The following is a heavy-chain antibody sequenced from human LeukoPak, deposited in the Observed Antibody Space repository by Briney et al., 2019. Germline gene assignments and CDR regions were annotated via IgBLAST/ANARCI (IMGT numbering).Heavy chain of an antibody. J-gene: IGHJ3*02. CDR1: GGSISSYY. CDR3: ARGRRQWLAYDAFDI. V-gene: IGHV4-59*01. CDR2: IYYSGST. Sequence: PSETLSLTCTVSGGSISSYYWSWIRQPPGKGLEWIGYIYYSGSTNYNPSLKSRVTISVDTSKSQFSLKLSSVTAADTAVYYCARGRRQWLAYDAFDIWGQGTMVTVSS. D-gene: IGHD6-19*01.